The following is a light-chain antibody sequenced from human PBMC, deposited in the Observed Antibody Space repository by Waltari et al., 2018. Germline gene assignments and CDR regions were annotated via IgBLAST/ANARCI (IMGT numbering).Light chain of an antibody. CDR3: QQGNSFPYT. CDR2: AAF. J-gene: IGKJ2*01. CDR1: QSISGW. V-gene: IGKV1-12*01. Sequence: DIQMTQTPSTLSASVGDRVTITCRASQSISGWLAWYQQKPGKAPKLLIYAAFRLESGVPPRFSGSGSGTDFILAISSLQPEDCGTFYCQQGNSFPYTFGQGTKLEI.